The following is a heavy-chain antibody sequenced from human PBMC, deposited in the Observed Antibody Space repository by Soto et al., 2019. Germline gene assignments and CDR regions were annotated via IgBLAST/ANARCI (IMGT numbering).Heavy chain of an antibody. CDR1: GYTFTSYG. Sequence: QVQLVQSGAEVKKPGASVKVSCKASGYTFTSYGISWVRQAPGQGLEWMGWISAYNGNTNYAQKLQGRVTMTTDTSTSTAYMEPRSLGSDDTAVYYCAGDITPAGYSSSWYLYYYYGMDVWGQGTTVTVSS. D-gene: IGHD6-13*01. J-gene: IGHJ6*02. V-gene: IGHV1-18*01. CDR3: AGDITPAGYSSSWYLYYYYGMDV. CDR2: ISAYNGNT.